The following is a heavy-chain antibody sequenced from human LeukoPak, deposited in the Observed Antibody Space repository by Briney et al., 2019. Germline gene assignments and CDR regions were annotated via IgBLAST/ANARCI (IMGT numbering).Heavy chain of an antibody. Sequence: GASAKVSREASGYPLTSYGTSWVRQAPGQGREWVGWISAYNGNTHYTQKLQGRVTMTTDTSTSTAYMELRSLRSDDTAVYYCARGLYCSGGSCYSGEYYYYYIDVWGKGTTVTISS. CDR3: ARGLYCSGGSCYSGEYYYYYIDV. V-gene: IGHV1-18*01. D-gene: IGHD2-15*01. J-gene: IGHJ6*03. CDR2: ISAYNGNT. CDR1: GYPLTSYG.